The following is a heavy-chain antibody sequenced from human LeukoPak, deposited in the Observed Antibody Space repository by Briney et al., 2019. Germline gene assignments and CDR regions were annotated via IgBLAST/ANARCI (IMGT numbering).Heavy chain of an antibody. V-gene: IGHV4-61*05. CDR1: GGSISSSSYY. CDR3: ARHGRLDYYYYGMDV. J-gene: IGHJ6*02. Sequence: PSETLSLTCTVSGGSISSSSYYWGWIRQPPGKGPEWIGYIYYSGSTNYNSSLKSRVTISVDTSKNQFSLKLSSVTAADTAVYYCARHGRLDYYYYGMDVWGQGTTVTVSS. CDR2: IYYSGST. D-gene: IGHD2-21*01.